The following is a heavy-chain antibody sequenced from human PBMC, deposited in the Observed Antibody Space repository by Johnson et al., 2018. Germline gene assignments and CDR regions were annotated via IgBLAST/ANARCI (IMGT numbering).Heavy chain of an antibody. J-gene: IGHJ6*02. D-gene: IGHD2-2*02. Sequence: VQLVESGGGVVQPGRSLRLSCAASGFTLNYYNYGFHWVRQAPGKGLEWVGVVSYEGSLTYYADSVKGRFTISSDISKNTLFLQMSSLRADDTGSYFCVRFQAGSYKGLDVGGQGTTVTV. CDR1: GFTLNYYNYG. CDR2: VSYEGSLT. CDR3: VRFQAGSYKGLDV. V-gene: IGHV3-33*01.